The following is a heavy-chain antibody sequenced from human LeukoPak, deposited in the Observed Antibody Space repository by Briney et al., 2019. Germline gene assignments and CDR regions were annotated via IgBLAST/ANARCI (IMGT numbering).Heavy chain of an antibody. Sequence: PSETLSLTCTVSGGSISSYYWSWIRQPPGKGLEWIGNIYKSGSTNYNPPLKSRVTISVDTSKKQFALKLSSVTAADTAVYYCARDRYGDYVDYWGQGTLVTVSS. J-gene: IGHJ4*02. CDR3: ARDRYGDYVDY. CDR2: IYKSGST. V-gene: IGHV4-59*12. CDR1: GGSISSYY. D-gene: IGHD4-17*01.